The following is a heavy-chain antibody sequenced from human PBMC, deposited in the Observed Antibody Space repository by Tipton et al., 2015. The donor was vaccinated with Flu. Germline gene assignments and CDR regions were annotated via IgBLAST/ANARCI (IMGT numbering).Heavy chain of an antibody. CDR1: GGSFSSYY. CDR2: INQSGST. Sequence: TLSLTCAVSGGSFSSYYWSWIRQPPGKGLEWIGEINQSGSTNYNPSLKSRVTISVDTSKNQFSLKLSSVTAADTAVYYCARGFVQWRRGWGGPRGQGTPVTGPS. J-gene: IGHJ5*02. V-gene: IGHV4-34*01. D-gene: IGHD6-19*01. CDR3: ARGFVQWRRGWGGP.